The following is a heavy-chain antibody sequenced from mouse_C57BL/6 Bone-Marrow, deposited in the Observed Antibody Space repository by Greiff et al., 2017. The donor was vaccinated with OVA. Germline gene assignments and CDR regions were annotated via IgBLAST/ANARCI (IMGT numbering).Heavy chain of an antibody. J-gene: IGHJ1*03. CDR1: GFTFSDYG. CDR2: ISSGSSTI. D-gene: IGHD1-1*01. Sequence: EVMLVESGGGLVKPGGSLKLSCAASGFTFSDYGMHWVRQAPEKGLEWVAYISSGSSTIYYADTVKGRFTISRDNAKNTLFLQMTSLRSEDTAMYYCAITTVVASPYWYFDVWGTGTTVTVSS. CDR3: AITTVVASPYWYFDV. V-gene: IGHV5-17*01.